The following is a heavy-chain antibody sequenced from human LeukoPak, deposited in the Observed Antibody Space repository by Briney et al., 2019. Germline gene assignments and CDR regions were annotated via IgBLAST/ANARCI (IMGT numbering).Heavy chain of an antibody. V-gene: IGHV4-59*01. Sequence: KPSETLSLTCTVSGGSISSYYWSWIRQPPGKGLEWIGYIYYSGSTNYNPSLKSRVTISVDTSKNQFSLKLSSVTAADTAVYYCARASNGSYSNFDYWGQGTLVTVSS. CDR3: ARASNGSYSNFDY. J-gene: IGHJ4*02. CDR1: GGSISSYY. D-gene: IGHD1-26*01. CDR2: IYYSGST.